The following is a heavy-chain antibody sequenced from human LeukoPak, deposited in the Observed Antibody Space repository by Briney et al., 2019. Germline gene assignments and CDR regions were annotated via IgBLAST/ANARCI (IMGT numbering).Heavy chain of an antibody. V-gene: IGHV4-59*01. J-gene: IGHJ4*02. CDR2: IHYSGEI. CDR3: ARVGCSGGSCYPDY. Sequence: PSETLSLTCTVSGASISTSYWYWIRQPPGKGLEWIGYIHYSGEINYNTSLKSRVTISAYTSKNQLSLKLSSVTAADTAVYYCARVGCSGGSCYPDYWGQGTLVTVSS. CDR1: GASISTSY. D-gene: IGHD2-15*01.